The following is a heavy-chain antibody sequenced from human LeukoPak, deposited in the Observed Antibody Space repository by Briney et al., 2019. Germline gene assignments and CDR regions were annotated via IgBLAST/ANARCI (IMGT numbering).Heavy chain of an antibody. CDR3: ARHGLPFYSSSWYNWFDP. Sequence: PSETLSLTCSVSGDSISSSSYDWDWIRQPPGQGLEWIGGIYSSGYTAYNPSLKSRVTLSVDTSKNQFSLKLSSVTAADTAVYYCARHGLPFYSSSWYNWFDPWGQGTLVTVSS. CDR2: IYSSGYT. V-gene: IGHV4-39*01. J-gene: IGHJ5*02. CDR1: GDSISSSSYD. D-gene: IGHD6-13*01.